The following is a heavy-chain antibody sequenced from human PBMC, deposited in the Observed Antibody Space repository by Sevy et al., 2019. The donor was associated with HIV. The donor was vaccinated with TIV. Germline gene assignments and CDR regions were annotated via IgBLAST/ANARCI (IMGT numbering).Heavy chain of an antibody. J-gene: IGHJ5*02. CDR3: AKDLRFLEWLHQAWFDP. CDR1: GFIFSNYA. CDR2: IWYDGTDK. Sequence: GGSLRLSCATSGFIFSNYAMHWIRQAPGKGLEWVAVIWYDGTDKYYADSVQGRFTISRDNSKNTLYLQMNSLRAEDTAVYYCAKDLRFLEWLHQAWFDPWGQGTLVTVSS. V-gene: IGHV3-30*02. D-gene: IGHD3-3*01.